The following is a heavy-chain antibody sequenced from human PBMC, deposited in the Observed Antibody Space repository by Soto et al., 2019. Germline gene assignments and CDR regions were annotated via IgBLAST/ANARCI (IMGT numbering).Heavy chain of an antibody. J-gene: IGHJ4*02. D-gene: IGHD1-26*01. CDR3: ARRYGSAIDF. CDR1: GGSISSYY. Sequence: PETLSLTCTVSGGSISSYYWSWIRQPPGKGLEWIGYIYYSGSTTYNPSLKSRVTISVDTSKNQFSLKLSSVTASDTAVYYCARRYGSAIDFWGQGTLVTVSS. V-gene: IGHV4-59*08. CDR2: IYYSGST.